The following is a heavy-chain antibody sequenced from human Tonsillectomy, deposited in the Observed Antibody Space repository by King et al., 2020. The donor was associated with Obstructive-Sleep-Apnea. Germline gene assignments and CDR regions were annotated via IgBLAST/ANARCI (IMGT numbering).Heavy chain of an antibody. CDR1: GFRFSHAW. D-gene: IGHD5-18*01. CDR3: TPLARHNYGFGMDV. Sequence: VQLVESGGGWVKPGGSVRLSCADSGFRFSHAWMSCVGQAPGKGLEWVGRIKSITDGGTTGYAAPVRGRCTNSSDGSKTTLYLQMNSLKTADTAVYYCTPLARHNYGFGMDVWGQGTTVTVSS. V-gene: IGHV3-15*01. CDR2: IKSITDGGTT. J-gene: IGHJ6*02.